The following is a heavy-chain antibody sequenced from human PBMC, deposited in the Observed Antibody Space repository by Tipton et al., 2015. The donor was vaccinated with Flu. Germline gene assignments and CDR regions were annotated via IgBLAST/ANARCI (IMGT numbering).Heavy chain of an antibody. CDR2: VFHIGFT. V-gene: IGHV4-38-2*01. Sequence: TLSLTCAVSGFSISDADHWGWIRRPPGKGLEWIGRVFHIGFTDYNPSLKSRVTISVDKSKNQFSLKLDSVTAADTAIYYCARHGNTVTTTHVHSFDIWGQGTLVTVS. D-gene: IGHD4-11*01. CDR3: ARHGNTVTTTHVHSFDI. J-gene: IGHJ3*02. CDR1: GFSISDADH.